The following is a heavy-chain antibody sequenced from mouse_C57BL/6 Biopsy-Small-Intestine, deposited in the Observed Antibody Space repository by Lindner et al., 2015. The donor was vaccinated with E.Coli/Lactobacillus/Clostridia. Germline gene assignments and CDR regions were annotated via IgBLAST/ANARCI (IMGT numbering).Heavy chain of an antibody. J-gene: IGHJ2*01. CDR3: ARDYAGSDY. D-gene: IGHD1-1*01. CDR2: ISSGSSTI. Sequence: VQLQESGGDLVKPGGSLKPSCAASGFTFSDFGMHWVRQAPEKGLEWVAYISSGSSTIYYADTVKGRFTISRDNAKNTLFLQMTSLRSEDTAMYYCARDYAGSDYWGQGTTLTVSS. CDR1: GFTFSDFG. V-gene: IGHV5-17*01.